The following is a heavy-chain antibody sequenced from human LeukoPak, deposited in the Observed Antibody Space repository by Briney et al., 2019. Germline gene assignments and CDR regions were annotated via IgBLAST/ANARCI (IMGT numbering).Heavy chain of an antibody. D-gene: IGHD5-18*01. CDR1: GYTFTAYY. CDR2: INPNSGGT. V-gene: IGHV1-2*02. Sequence: ASVKVSCKASGYTFTAYYMHWVRQAPGQGLEWMGWINPNSGGTNYAQKFQGRVTMTRDTSISTAYMELSRLRSDDTAVYYCAREYTAMAIFDYWGQGTLVTVSS. CDR3: AREYTAMAIFDY. J-gene: IGHJ4*02.